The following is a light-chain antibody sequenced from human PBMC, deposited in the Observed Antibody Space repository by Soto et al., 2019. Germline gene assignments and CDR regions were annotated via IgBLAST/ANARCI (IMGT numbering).Light chain of an antibody. CDR2: EVS. V-gene: IGLV2-14*01. Sequence: QSVLTQPASVSGSPGQSITISCTGTSSDVGGYNYVSWYQQHPGKAPKLMIYEVSNRASGVSNRFSGSKSGNTASLTISGLQAEDEADYYCSSYTSSSTDVFGTGTKLTVL. J-gene: IGLJ1*01. CDR1: SSDVGGYNY. CDR3: SSYTSSSTDV.